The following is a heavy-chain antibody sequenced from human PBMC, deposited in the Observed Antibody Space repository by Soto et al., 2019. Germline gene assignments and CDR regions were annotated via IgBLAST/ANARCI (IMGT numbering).Heavy chain of an antibody. J-gene: IGHJ4*02. Sequence: PPETLSLTCAVYGGSFSGYYWSWIRQPPGKGLEWIGEINHSGSTNYNPSLKSRVTISVDTSKNQFSLKLSSVTAADTAVYYCARRYYGSGSTHLDYWGQGTLVTVSS. CDR3: ARRYYGSGSTHLDY. CDR1: GGSFSGYY. D-gene: IGHD3-10*01. V-gene: IGHV4-34*01. CDR2: INHSGST.